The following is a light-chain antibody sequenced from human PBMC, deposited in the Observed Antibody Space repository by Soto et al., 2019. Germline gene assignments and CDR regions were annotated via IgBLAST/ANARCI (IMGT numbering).Light chain of an antibody. V-gene: IGKV2-40*01. J-gene: IGKJ4*01. Sequence: IVLTQSPLSVPVTPLAPSSISAGSSQNTFDSVDGTPYWDWYPQKPGLSPQLLIYTLSYRASGVPDRFSGSGSGTDFTLKISRVEAEDVGGYYCMQRKEFPVPFGGGSKV. CDR1: QNTFDSVDGTPY. CDR2: TLS. CDR3: MQRKEFPVP.